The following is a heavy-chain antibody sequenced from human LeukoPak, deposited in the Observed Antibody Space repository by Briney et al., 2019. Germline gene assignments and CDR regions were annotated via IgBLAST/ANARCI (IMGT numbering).Heavy chain of an antibody. CDR3: ARDRSIAAAGVDY. CDR2: IKQDGSEK. J-gene: IGHJ4*02. V-gene: IGHV3-7*03. CDR1: GFTFSSYW. Sequence: GGSLRLSCAASGFTFSSYWMSWVRQAPGKGLEWVANIKQDGSEKYYADSVKGRFTISRDNAKNSLYLQMNSLRAEDTAVYYCARDRSIAAAGVDYWGQGTLVTVSS. D-gene: IGHD6-13*01.